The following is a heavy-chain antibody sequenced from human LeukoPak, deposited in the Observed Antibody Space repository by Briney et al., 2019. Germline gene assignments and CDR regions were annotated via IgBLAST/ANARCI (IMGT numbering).Heavy chain of an antibody. CDR1: GYTFTSYD. Sequence: ASVKVSCKASGYTFTSYDINWVRHATGQGLEWMGWMNPNSGNTGYAQKFQGRVTMTRNTSISTAYMELSSLRSEDTAVYYCARAHHYGDYVVDYWGQGTLVTVSS. CDR2: MNPNSGNT. J-gene: IGHJ4*02. D-gene: IGHD4-17*01. V-gene: IGHV1-8*01. CDR3: ARAHHYGDYVVDY.